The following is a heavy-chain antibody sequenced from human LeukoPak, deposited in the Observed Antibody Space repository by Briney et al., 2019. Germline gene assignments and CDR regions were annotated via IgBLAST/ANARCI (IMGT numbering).Heavy chain of an antibody. V-gene: IGHV4-59*01. CDR1: GGSISSYY. D-gene: IGHD6-6*01. CDR2: IYYSGST. J-gene: IGHJ4*02. Sequence: PSETLSLTCTVSGGSISSYYWSWIRQPPGKGLEWIGYIYYSGSTNYNPSLKSRVTISVDTSKNQFSLKLSSVTAADTAVYYCARDLVHSSSYGLGYWGQGTLVTVSS. CDR3: ARDLVHSSSYGLGY.